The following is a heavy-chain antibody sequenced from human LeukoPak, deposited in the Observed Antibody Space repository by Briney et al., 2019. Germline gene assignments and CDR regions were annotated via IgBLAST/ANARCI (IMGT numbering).Heavy chain of an antibody. J-gene: IGHJ4*02. CDR1: GGSISSYY. CDR3: ARRSLGYSSGSYYFDY. CDR2: IYYSGST. D-gene: IGHD6-19*01. V-gene: IGHV4-59*08. Sequence: SETLSLTCTVSGGSISSYYWSWIRQPPGKGLEWIGYIYYSGSTNYNPSLKSRVTISVDTSKNQFSLKLSSVTAADTAVYYCARRSLGYSSGSYYFDYWGQGTLVTVFS.